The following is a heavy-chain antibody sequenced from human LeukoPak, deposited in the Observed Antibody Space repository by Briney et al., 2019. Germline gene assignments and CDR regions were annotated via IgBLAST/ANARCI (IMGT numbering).Heavy chain of an antibody. CDR1: GGTFSNYA. CDR3: ARGPELERFDY. D-gene: IGHD1-1*01. Sequence: SVKVSCKASGGTFSNYAISLVRQAPGQGLEWMGGIIPIFGTANYAQKFQGRVTITTDESTSTAYMELSSLRSEDTAVYYCARGPELERFDYWGQGTLVTVSS. CDR2: IIPIFGTA. J-gene: IGHJ4*02. V-gene: IGHV1-69*05.